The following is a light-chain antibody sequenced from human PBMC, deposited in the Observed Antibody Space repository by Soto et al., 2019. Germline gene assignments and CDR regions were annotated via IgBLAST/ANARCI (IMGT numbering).Light chain of an antibody. Sequence: QSALTQPPSASGSPGQSVTISCTGTSSDVGGYNYVSWYQQHPGKAPKLMIYEVSQRPSGVPDRFSGSKSGNTATLTVSGLQAEDEADYDCSSYAGSNKLVVFGGGTKLTVL. CDR1: SSDVGGYNY. V-gene: IGLV2-8*01. CDR3: SSYAGSNKLVV. J-gene: IGLJ2*01. CDR2: EVS.